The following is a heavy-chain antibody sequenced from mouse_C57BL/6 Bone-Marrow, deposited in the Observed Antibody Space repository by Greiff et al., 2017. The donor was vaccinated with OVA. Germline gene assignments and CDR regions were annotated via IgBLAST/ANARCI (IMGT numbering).Heavy chain of an antibody. V-gene: IGHV5-4*01. CDR2: ISDGGSYT. CDR1: GFTFSSYA. D-gene: IGHD1-1*01. J-gene: IGHJ1*03. Sequence: EVKLQESGGGLVKPGGSLKLSCAASGFTFSSYAMSWVRQTPEKRLEWVATISDGGSYTYYPDNVKGRFTISRDNAKNNLYLQMSHLKSEDTAMYYCARDQYYGSSHWYFDVWGTGTTVTVSS. CDR3: ARDQYYGSSHWYFDV.